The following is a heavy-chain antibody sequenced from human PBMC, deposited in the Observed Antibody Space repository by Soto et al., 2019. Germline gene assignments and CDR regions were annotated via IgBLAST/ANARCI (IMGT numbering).Heavy chain of an antibody. CDR2: IYYSGST. CDR3: ARGEQWLVMGFDY. CDR1: GGSVSSGSYY. J-gene: IGHJ4*02. Sequence: QVQLQESGPGLVKPSETLSLTCTVSGGSVSSGSYYWSWIRQPPGKGLELIGYIYYSGSTNYNPSLKSRVTITVDTAKNQFSLRLSSVTPADTAVYYCARGEQWLVMGFDYWGQGTLVTVSS. V-gene: IGHV4-61*01. D-gene: IGHD6-19*01.